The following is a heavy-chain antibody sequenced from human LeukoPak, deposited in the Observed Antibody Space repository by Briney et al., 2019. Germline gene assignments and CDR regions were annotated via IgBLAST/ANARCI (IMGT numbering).Heavy chain of an antibody. D-gene: IGHD4-23*01. CDR3: ARRGLRWSRDY. V-gene: IGHV4-34*01. Sequence: SETLSLTCAVYGGSFSGYYWSWIRQPPGKGLEWIGEINHSGSTNYNPSLKSRVTISVDTSKNQFSLKLSSVTAADTAVYYCARRGLRWSRDYWGQGTLVTVSS. CDR2: INHSGST. J-gene: IGHJ4*02. CDR1: GGSFSGYY.